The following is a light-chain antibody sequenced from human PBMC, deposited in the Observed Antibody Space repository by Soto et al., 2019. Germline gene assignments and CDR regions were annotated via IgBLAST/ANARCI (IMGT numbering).Light chain of an antibody. Sequence: DIVMNQSPDSLAVSLGERATINCKSSQSVLYSSNNKNYLAWYQQKPGQPPKLLIYWASTRESGVPDRFSGSGSGTDFSLTISSLQAEDVAVYYVQQYYSTPYTFGQGTKREIK. J-gene: IGKJ2*01. CDR3: QQYYSTPYT. CDR1: QSVLYSSNNKNY. CDR2: WAS. V-gene: IGKV4-1*01.